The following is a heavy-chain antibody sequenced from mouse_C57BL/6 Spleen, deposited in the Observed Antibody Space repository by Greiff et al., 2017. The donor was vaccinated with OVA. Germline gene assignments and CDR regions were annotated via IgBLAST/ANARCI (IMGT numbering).Heavy chain of an antibody. CDR2: ISSGSSTI. D-gene: IGHD4-1*02. J-gene: IGHJ3*01. CDR3: ARAPTGTGFAY. Sequence: EVKLQESGGGLVKPGGSLKLSCAASGFTFSDYGMHWVRQAPEKGLEWVAYISSGSSTIYYADTVKGRFTISRDNAKNTLFLQMTSLRSEDTAVYYCARAPTGTGFAYWGQGTLVTVSA. V-gene: IGHV5-17*01. CDR1: GFTFSDYG.